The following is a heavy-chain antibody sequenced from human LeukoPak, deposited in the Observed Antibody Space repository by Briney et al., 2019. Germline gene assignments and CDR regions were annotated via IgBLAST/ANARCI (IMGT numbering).Heavy chain of an antibody. CDR1: GGSISSGGYS. V-gene: IGHV4-30-2*01. J-gene: IGHJ4*03. CDR3: ASQCCSSTSCYDY. CDR2: IYHSGST. Sequence: SETLSLTCAVSGGSISSGGYSWSWIRQPPGKGLEWIGYIYHSGSTYYNPSLKSRVTISVDRSKNQFSLKLSSVTAADTAVYYCASQCCSSTSCYDYWGQGTLVTVSS. D-gene: IGHD2-2*01.